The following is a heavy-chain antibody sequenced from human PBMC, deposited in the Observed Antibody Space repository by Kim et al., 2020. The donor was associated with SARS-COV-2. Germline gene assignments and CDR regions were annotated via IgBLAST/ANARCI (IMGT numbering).Heavy chain of an antibody. CDR2: T. V-gene: IGHV3-53*01. J-gene: IGHJ4*02. Sequence: TYYADSVKGRFTISRDNSKNTLYLQMSSLRAEDTAVYYCAGGGGGSTDPIWGQGTLVTVSS. D-gene: IGHD2-15*01. CDR3: AGGGGGSTDPI.